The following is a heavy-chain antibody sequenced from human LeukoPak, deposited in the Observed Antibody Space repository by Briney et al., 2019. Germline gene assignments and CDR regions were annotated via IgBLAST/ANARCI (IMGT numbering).Heavy chain of an antibody. J-gene: IGHJ4*02. Sequence: GGSLRLSCAASGFTFNNHAMSWVRQAPGKGLEWVSGISGSGGGTYYADSVKGRFTISRDNSKNTLYLQMNSLRAEDTAVYYCVKRYNYWGQGTLVTVSS. CDR1: GFTFNNHA. D-gene: IGHD1-14*01. CDR2: ISGSGGGT. V-gene: IGHV3-23*01. CDR3: VKRYNY.